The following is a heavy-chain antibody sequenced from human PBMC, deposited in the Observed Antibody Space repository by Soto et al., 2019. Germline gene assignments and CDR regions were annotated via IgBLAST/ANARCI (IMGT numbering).Heavy chain of an antibody. Sequence: DTLSLTCTVSGDSIDGFYWNWIRQPPGKGLEWIGYVDYTGNTNYNPSLRSRVSISIDTSKNQLSLQLSSVIAADTAIYYCARDATLPHWGNGTLVTVSS. CDR3: ARDATLPH. CDR1: GDSIDGFY. D-gene: IGHD2-15*01. V-gene: IGHV4-59*01. CDR2: VDYTGNT. J-gene: IGHJ4*01.